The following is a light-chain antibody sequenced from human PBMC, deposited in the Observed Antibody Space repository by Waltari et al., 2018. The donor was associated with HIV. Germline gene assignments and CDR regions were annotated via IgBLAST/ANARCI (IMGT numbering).Light chain of an antibody. V-gene: IGKV2-28*01. CDR2: LGS. CDR3: MQALQTPYS. CDR1: QSLLHSNGYNY. Sequence: DIVMTQSPLSLPVTPGETASISCRSSQSLLHSNGYNYLDWYLQKPGQSPELLIYLGSNRASGVPYRFSGSGSGTDFTLKISRVEAEDVGVYYCMQALQTPYSFGQGTKLEIK. J-gene: IGKJ2*03.